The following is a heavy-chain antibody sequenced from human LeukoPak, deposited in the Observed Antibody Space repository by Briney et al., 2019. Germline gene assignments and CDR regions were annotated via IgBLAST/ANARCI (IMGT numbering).Heavy chain of an antibody. Sequence: GGSLRLSCAASGFTFSSYAMSWVRQAPGKGLEWVSAISGSGGSTYYADSVKGRFTISRDNSKNTLYLQMNSLRAEDTAVYYCATPPGVPAAIRLRLFDYWGQGTLVTVSS. D-gene: IGHD2-2*02. CDR1: GFTFSSYA. V-gene: IGHV3-23*01. CDR3: ATPPGVPAAIRLRLFDY. CDR2: ISGSGGST. J-gene: IGHJ4*02.